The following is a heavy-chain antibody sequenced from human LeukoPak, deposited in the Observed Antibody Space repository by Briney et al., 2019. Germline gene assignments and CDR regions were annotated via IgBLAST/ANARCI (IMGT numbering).Heavy chain of an antibody. V-gene: IGHV3-66*01. CDR2: IFSGGST. CDR3: ARGPYYYDSSGYYRY. Sequence: AGGSLRLSCSASGFTFSDAWMSWVRQAPGKGLEWVSVIFSGGSTYYADSVKGRFTISRDNSKDTLFLQMNSLRGEDTAVYYCARGPYYYDSSGYYRYWGQGTLVTVSS. CDR1: GFTFSDAW. J-gene: IGHJ4*02. D-gene: IGHD3-22*01.